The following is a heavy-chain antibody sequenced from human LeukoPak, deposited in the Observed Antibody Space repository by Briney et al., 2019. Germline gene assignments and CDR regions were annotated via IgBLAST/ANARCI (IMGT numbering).Heavy chain of an antibody. D-gene: IGHD3-10*01. CDR1: GYTFTRYF. J-gene: IGHJ4*02. Sequence: ASVKVSCTASGYTFTRYFMHWVRQAPGQGLEWMGWINPNSGGTNFAQKFQGRVTMTRDTSISTAYMELSRLRSDDTAVYYCASRGGSGNYDFDYWGQGTLVTVSS. V-gene: IGHV1-2*02. CDR3: ASRGGSGNYDFDY. CDR2: INPNSGGT.